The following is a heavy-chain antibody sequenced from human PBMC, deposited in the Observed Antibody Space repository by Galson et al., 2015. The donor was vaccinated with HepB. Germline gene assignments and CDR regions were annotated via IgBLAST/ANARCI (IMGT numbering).Heavy chain of an antibody. Sequence: SLRLSCAASGFTFSNYAMSWVRQAPGKGLEWVSLMTGGGSRPYYADSVEGRFTISRDNSKNTLYLQMNSLRADDTAVYYCAKMGWMTSQTTYCCYYYMGGWGTGTTVTVSS. CDR2: MTGGGSRP. CDR1: GFTFSNYA. CDR3: AKMGWMTSQTTYCCYYYMGG. D-gene: IGHD4-11*01. J-gene: IGHJ6*03. V-gene: IGHV3-23*01.